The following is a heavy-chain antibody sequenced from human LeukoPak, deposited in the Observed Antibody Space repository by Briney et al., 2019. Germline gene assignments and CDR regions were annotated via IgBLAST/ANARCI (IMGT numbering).Heavy chain of an antibody. CDR2: ISGSGGST. Sequence: PGGSLRLSCAASGFTLSSYAMSWVRPAPGKGLEWGSAISGSGGSTYYADSVKGRFTISRDNSKNTLYLQMNSLRAEDTAVYYCAKDGDFWSGYYLDYWGQGTLVTVSS. D-gene: IGHD3-3*01. CDR1: GFTLSSYA. CDR3: AKDGDFWSGYYLDY. V-gene: IGHV3-23*01. J-gene: IGHJ4*02.